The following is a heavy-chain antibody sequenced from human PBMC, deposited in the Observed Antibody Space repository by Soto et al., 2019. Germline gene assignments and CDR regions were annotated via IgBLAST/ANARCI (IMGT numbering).Heavy chain of an antibody. CDR2: ISYDESNK. CDR3: AKDRSSGYTPLDFDD. D-gene: IGHD3-22*01. J-gene: IGHJ4*02. CDR1: GFTFSSYG. V-gene: IGHV3-30*18. Sequence: GGSLRLSCAASGFTFSSYGMHWVRQAPGKGLEWVAVISYDESNKYYADSVKGRFTISRDNSKNTLYLQMNSLRAEDTAVYYCAKDRSSGYTPLDFDDWGQGTQVTVSS.